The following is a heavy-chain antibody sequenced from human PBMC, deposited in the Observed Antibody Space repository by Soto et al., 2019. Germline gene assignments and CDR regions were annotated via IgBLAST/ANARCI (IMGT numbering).Heavy chain of an antibody. Sequence: QVQLQESGPGLVKPSGTLSLICDVSGGSISSSNWWTWVRQPPGKGLAWIGGSSDGGNTNYNPSLKSRVTITVDNPKNQFSLTLSPATVAHTAMYYCARVRRGAYRDPEYFHDWGQGTPITVSS. CDR2: SSDGGNT. CDR3: ARVRRGAYRDPEYFHD. J-gene: IGHJ1*01. CDR1: GGSISSSNW. D-gene: IGHD3-16*02. V-gene: IGHV4-4*02.